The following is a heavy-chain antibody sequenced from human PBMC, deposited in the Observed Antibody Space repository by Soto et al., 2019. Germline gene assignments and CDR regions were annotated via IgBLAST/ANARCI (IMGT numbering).Heavy chain of an antibody. CDR2: ISGSGGST. CDR1: GFTFSSYA. J-gene: IGHJ4*02. D-gene: IGHD6-19*01. Sequence: GGSLRLSCAASGFTFSSYAMSWVRQAPGKGLEWVSAISGSGGSTYYADSVKGRFTISRDNSKNTLYLQMNSLRAEDTAVYYCANSAAVAGTRFLDYWGQGTLVTVSS. V-gene: IGHV3-23*01. CDR3: ANSAAVAGTRFLDY.